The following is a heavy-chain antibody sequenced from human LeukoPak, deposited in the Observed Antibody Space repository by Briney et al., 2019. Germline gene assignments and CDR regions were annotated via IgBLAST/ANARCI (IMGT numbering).Heavy chain of an antibody. CDR3: ARASVADPFDI. V-gene: IGHV4-59*01. CDR1: GGSISSCY. Sequence: SETLSLTCTVSGGSISSCYWSWIRQPPGDGLEGIGYIYYSGSTNYNPSLKSRVTISVDTSKNQFSLKLSSVTAADTAVYYCARASVADPFDIWGQGTMVTVSS. D-gene: IGHD4-23*01. J-gene: IGHJ3*02. CDR2: IYYSGST.